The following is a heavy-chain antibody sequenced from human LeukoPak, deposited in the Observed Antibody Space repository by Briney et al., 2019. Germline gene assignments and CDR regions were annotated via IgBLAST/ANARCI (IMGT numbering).Heavy chain of an antibody. CDR1: GFTVSSNY. J-gene: IGHJ4*02. D-gene: IGHD1-26*01. Sequence: GGSLRLSCAASGFTVSSNYMSWVRQAPGEGLEWVSVIYIGGNTYYTDSVKGRFIISRDNSKNMVYLQMNSLRDEDTAVYYCARAAAGGRSYFDYWGQGTLVTVSS. CDR2: IYIGGNT. CDR3: ARAAAGGRSYFDY. V-gene: IGHV3-53*01.